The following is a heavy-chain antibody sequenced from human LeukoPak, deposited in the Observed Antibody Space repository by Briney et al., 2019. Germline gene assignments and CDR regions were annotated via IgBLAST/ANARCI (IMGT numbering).Heavy chain of an antibody. J-gene: IGHJ6*03. CDR1: GGTFSSYA. D-gene: IGHD3-3*01. Sequence: ASVKVSCKASGGTFSSYAISWVRQAPGQGLEWMGGIIPIFGTANYAQKFQGRVTITADESTSTAYMELSSLRSEDTAVYYCARVTIPFLRPDNYYYYYMDVWGKGTTVTVSS. CDR2: IIPIFGTA. CDR3: ARVTIPFLRPDNYYYYYMDV. V-gene: IGHV1-69*01.